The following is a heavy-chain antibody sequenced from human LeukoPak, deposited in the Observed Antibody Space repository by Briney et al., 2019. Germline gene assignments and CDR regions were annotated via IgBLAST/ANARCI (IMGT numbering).Heavy chain of an antibody. CDR2: ISTSSSYI. J-gene: IGHJ4*02. V-gene: IGHV3-21*04. Sequence: GGSLRLSCAASGFTFDDYAMHWVRQAPGKGLEWVSSISTSSSYIYYVDSVKGRFTISRDNAKNSLYLQMNSLRAEDTAVYYCAKDGGVWFGESNDYWGQGTLVTVSS. D-gene: IGHD3-10*01. CDR1: GFTFDDYA. CDR3: AKDGGVWFGESNDY.